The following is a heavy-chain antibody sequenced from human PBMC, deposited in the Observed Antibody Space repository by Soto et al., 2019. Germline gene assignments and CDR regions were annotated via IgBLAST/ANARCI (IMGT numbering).Heavy chain of an antibody. D-gene: IGHD3-9*01. CDR3: ARPHDILTGYFDY. Sequence: HPGGSLRLSCAASGFTFSSYGMHWVRQAPGKGLEWVAVIWYDGSNKYYADSVKGRFTISGDNSKNTLYLQMNSLRAEDTAVYYCARPHDILTGYFDYWGQGTLVTVSS. J-gene: IGHJ4*02. V-gene: IGHV3-33*01. CDR1: GFTFSSYG. CDR2: IWYDGSNK.